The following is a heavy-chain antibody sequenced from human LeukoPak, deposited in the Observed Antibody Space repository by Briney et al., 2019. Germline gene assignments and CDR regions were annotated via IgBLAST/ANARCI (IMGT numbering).Heavy chain of an antibody. CDR2: ISWNSGSL. V-gene: IGHV3-9*03. Sequence: GGSLRLSCAASGFNFNDYAMHWVRQAPGKGLEWVSVISWNSGSLGYAGSVKGRFTVSRDNAKNSLYLQMNSLRAEDMALYYCVKGETAVAGGAFDYWGQGTLVTVSS. CDR1: GFNFNDYA. D-gene: IGHD6-19*01. J-gene: IGHJ4*02. CDR3: VKGETAVAGGAFDY.